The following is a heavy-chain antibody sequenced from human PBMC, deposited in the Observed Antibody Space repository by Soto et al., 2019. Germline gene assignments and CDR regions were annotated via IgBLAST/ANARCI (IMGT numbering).Heavy chain of an antibody. J-gene: IGHJ5*02. CDR2: IIPFIGVG. CDR1: GNTLNTDT. Sequence: QVQLVQSGAEVKKPGSSVKVSCKPSGNTLNTDTITWLRQAPGQGLEWMGRIIPFIGVGTYAQKFQDRGTITADNSTTTVYMEVTSLTYEDTATYYCAIGRTGSNGYYWAWGQGTQVTVS. V-gene: IGHV1-69*02. D-gene: IGHD3-22*01. CDR3: AIGRTGSNGYYWA.